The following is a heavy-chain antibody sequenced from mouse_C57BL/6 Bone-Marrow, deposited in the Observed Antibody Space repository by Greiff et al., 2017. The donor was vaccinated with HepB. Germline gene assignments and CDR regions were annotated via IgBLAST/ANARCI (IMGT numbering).Heavy chain of an antibody. CDR1: GYTFTSYG. D-gene: IGHD1-1*01. CDR2: IYPRSGNT. Sequence: VQLQESGAELARPGASVKLSCKASGYTFTSYGISWVKQRTGQGLEWIGEIYPRSGNTYYNEKFKGKATLTADKSSSTAYMELRSLTSEDSAVYFCARENGRGFAYWCQGTLVTVSA. V-gene: IGHV1-81*01. CDR3: ARENGRGFAY. J-gene: IGHJ3*01.